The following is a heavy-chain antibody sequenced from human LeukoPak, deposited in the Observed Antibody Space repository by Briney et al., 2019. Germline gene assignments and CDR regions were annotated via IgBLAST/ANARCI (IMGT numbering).Heavy chain of an antibody. J-gene: IGHJ6*02. CDR1: GYTFTSYG. CDR3: AKGPSIAAAGGYYYGMDV. Sequence: GASVKVSCKASGYTFTSYGISWVRQAPGQGLEWIGWITTYNGNTKYAQKFQGRVTVTTDTFTSTAYMELRSLRSDDTAVYYCAKGPSIAAAGGYYYGMDVWGQGTTVTVSS. CDR2: ITTYNGNT. D-gene: IGHD6-13*01. V-gene: IGHV1-18*01.